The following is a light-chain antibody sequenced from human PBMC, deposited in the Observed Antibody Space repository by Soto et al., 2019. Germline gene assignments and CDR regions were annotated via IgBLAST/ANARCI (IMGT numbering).Light chain of an antibody. V-gene: IGKV1-5*03. CDR1: QTISSW. CDR2: KAT. J-gene: IGKJ5*01. Sequence: MTQSPATLSGSVGERVTITCRASQTISSWLAWYQQTQGTAPKLXIYKATILQSGVQSRFSGSGSGTEFTLTISSLQPEDFAIYYCLQHNGFPRTFGQGTRLENK. CDR3: LQHNGFPRT.